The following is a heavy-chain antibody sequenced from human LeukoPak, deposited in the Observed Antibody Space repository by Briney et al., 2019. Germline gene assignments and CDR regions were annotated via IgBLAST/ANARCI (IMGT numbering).Heavy chain of an antibody. D-gene: IGHD6-13*01. Sequence: PGGALRLSCAASGFTFSSYGMHWVRQAPGEGLGWVAFIRYDGSNKYYADSVKGRFTISRDNAKNSLYLQMNSLRAEDTAVYYCAREVSSSWTIDYWGQGTLVTVSS. CDR1: GFTFSSYG. CDR2: IRYDGSNK. CDR3: AREVSSSWTIDY. V-gene: IGHV3-30*02. J-gene: IGHJ4*02.